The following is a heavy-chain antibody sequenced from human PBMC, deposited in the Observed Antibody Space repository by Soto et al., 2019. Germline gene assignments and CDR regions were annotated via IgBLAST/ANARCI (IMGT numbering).Heavy chain of an antibody. Sequence: ASVKVSCKASGYTFTSYGISWVRQAPGQGLEWMGWISAYNGNTNYAQKLQGRVTMTTNTSTSTAYMELSSPRSEDTAVYYCARGSITVTTFSYWGQGTLVTVSS. J-gene: IGHJ4*02. CDR3: ARGSITVTTFSY. D-gene: IGHD4-17*01. CDR2: ISAYNGNT. V-gene: IGHV1-18*01. CDR1: GYTFTSYG.